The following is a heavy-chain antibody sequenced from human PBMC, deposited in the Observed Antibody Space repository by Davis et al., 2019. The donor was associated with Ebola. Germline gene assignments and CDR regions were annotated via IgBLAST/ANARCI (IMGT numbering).Heavy chain of an antibody. CDR3: ARDRGSSGYYLGPPDY. CDR2: ISGSGGST. Sequence: PGGSLRLSCAASGFTFDAYGMSWVRQAPGKGLEWVSAISGSGGSTYYADSVTGRFTISRDNSKNTLYLQMNSLRAEDTAVYYCARDRGSSGYYLGPPDYWGQGTLVTVSS. CDR1: GFTFDAYG. D-gene: IGHD3-22*01. J-gene: IGHJ4*02. V-gene: IGHV3-23*01.